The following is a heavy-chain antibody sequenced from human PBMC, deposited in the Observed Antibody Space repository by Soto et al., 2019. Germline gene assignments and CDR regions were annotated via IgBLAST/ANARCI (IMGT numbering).Heavy chain of an antibody. CDR3: ARDYIIAAAGYYYYGMDV. D-gene: IGHD6-13*01. CDR1: GGSISSSSYY. V-gene: IGHV4-39*01. CDR2: IYYSGST. J-gene: IGHJ6*02. Sequence: QLQLQESGPGLVKPSETLSLTCTVSGGSISSSSYYWGWIRQPPGKGLEWIGSIYYSGSTYYNPSLKSRVTISVDTSKNQFSLRLSSVTAADTAVYYCARDYIIAAAGYYYYGMDVWGQGTTVTVSS.